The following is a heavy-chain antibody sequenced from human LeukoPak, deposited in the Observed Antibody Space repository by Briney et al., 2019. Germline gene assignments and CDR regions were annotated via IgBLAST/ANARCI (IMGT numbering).Heavy chain of an antibody. V-gene: IGHV3-23*01. CDR2: ISGSGGST. Sequence: GGTLRLSCAASGFTFSSYGMSWVRQAPGKGLEWVSAISGSGGSTYYADFVKGRFTISRDNSKNTLYLQMNSLRAEDTAVYYSAKVRITMIVVVTPFDYWGQGTLVTVSS. J-gene: IGHJ4*02. D-gene: IGHD3-22*01. CDR3: AKVRITMIVVVTPFDY. CDR1: GFTFSSYG.